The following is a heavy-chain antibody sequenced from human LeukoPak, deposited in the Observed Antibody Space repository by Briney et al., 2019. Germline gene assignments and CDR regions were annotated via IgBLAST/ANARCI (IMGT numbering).Heavy chain of an antibody. J-gene: IGHJ5*02. D-gene: IGHD3-10*01. CDR1: GGSISSYY. V-gene: IGHV4-59*01. CDR3: ARGLVLLWFGEFPWFDP. CDR2: IYYSGST. Sequence: SETLSLTCTVSGGSISSYYWSWIRQPPGKGLEWIGYIYYSGSTNYNPSLKSRVTISVDTSKNQFSLKLSSVTAADTAVYYCARGLVLLWFGEFPWFDPWGQGTLVTVSS.